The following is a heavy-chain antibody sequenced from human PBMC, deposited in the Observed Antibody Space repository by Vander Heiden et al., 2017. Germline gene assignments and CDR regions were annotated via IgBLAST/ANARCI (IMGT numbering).Heavy chain of an antibody. CDR2: ISWNSGSI. V-gene: IGHV3-9*01. CDR1: GFTFDDYA. D-gene: IGHD3-22*01. J-gene: IGHJ3*02. Sequence: EVQLVESGGGLVQPGRSLRLSCAASGFTFDDYAMHWARQAPGKGREWVSGISWNSGSIGYADSVKGRFTISRDNAKNSLYLQMNSLRAEDTALYYCAKDGGVSQYYYDSSGYYTGGAFDIWGQGTMVTVSS. CDR3: AKDGGVSQYYYDSSGYYTGGAFDI.